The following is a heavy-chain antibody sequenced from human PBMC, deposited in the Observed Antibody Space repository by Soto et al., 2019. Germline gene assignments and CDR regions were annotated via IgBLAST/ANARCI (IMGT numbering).Heavy chain of an antibody. CDR3: ARDLALGYYDSSGYLDY. CDR2: IYSGGST. CDR1: GFTVSSNY. J-gene: IGHJ4*02. Sequence: GGSLRLSCAASGFTVSSNYMSWVRQAPGKGLEWVSVIYSGGSTYYADSVKGRFTISRDNSKNTLYLQMNSLRAEDTAVYYCARDLALGYYDSSGYLDYWGQGTLVTVSS. D-gene: IGHD3-22*01. V-gene: IGHV3-53*01.